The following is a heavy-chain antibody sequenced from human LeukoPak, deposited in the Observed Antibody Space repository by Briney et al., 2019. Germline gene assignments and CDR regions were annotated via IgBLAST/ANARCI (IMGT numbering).Heavy chain of an antibody. D-gene: IGHD2-21*02. J-gene: IGHJ3*02. CDR2: INPNSGGT. CDR3: ARDGPACGGDCYYDAFDI. V-gene: IGHV1-2*02. CDR1: GYTFTGYY. Sequence: ASVKVSCKASGYTFTGYYMHWVRQAPGQGLEWMGWINPNSGGTNYAQKFQGRVIMTRDTSISTAYMELSRLRSDDTAVYYCARDGPACGGDCYYDAFDIWGQGTMVTVSS.